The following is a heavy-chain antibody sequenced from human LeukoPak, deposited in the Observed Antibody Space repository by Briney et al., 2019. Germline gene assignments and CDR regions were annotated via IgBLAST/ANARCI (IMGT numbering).Heavy chain of an antibody. J-gene: IGHJ4*02. CDR3: ARLVFDSRGYYFDY. CDR2: IRYSGSA. D-gene: IGHD3-22*01. CDR1: GDSISNYY. V-gene: IGHV4-59*08. Sequence: SETLSLTCTVSGDSISNYYWSWIRQPPGKGLEWIGYIRYSGSANYNPSLRSRVTTSIDTSKNQFFLKLSSVTAADTAVYHCARLVFDSRGYYFDYWGQGTLVIVSS.